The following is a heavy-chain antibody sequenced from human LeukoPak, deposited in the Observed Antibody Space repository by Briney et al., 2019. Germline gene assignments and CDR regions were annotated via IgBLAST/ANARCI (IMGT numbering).Heavy chain of an antibody. CDR2: ISYDGSSK. CDR3: AKDLDDYSSV. CDR1: GFTFSSYG. Sequence: GGSLRLSCAASGFTFSSYGMHWVRQAPGKGLEWVAVISYDGSSKYYADSVKGRFTISRDNSKATLYLQMNSLRAEDTAVYYCAKDLDDYSSVWGQGTLVTVSS. V-gene: IGHV3-30*18. J-gene: IGHJ4*02. D-gene: IGHD4-11*01.